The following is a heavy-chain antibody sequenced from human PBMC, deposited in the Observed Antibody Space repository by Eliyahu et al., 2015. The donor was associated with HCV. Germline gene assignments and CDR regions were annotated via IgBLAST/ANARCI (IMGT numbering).Heavy chain of an antibody. CDR1: GFTFSSYW. Sequence: EVQLVESGGGLVQPGESLRLSCAASGFTFSSYWMHWVRQVPGKGLEYVSRITSDGRSTNYADSVKGRFTISRDNAKNTLYLQMNSLRAEDSAVYYCARDGRLLDYWGQGTLVTVSS. V-gene: IGHV3-74*01. D-gene: IGHD2-15*01. CDR2: ITSDGRST. J-gene: IGHJ4*02. CDR3: ARDGRLLDY.